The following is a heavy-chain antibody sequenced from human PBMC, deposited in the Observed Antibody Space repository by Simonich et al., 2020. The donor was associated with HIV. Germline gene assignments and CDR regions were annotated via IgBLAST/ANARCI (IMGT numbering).Heavy chain of an antibody. CDR3: ARRDRELILYFDY. CDR2: INHSGST. V-gene: IGHV4-34*01. Sequence: QVQLQQWGAGLLKPSETLSLTCAVYGGSYSGYYWSWIRQPPGKGQEWIGEINHSGSTNYNASLNSRATISVDKSKNLFSLKLSAVNAAETAIYYCARRDRELILYFDYWGQGNLVTVSS. J-gene: IGHJ4*02. CDR1: GGSYSGYY. D-gene: IGHD3-3*01.